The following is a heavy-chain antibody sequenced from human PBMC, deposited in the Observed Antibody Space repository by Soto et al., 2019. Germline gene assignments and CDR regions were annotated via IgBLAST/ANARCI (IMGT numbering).Heavy chain of an antibody. J-gene: IGHJ4*02. CDR1: GFTFSSCG. D-gene: IGHD1-26*01. CDR2: IWYDGSNK. CDR3: ARENGGSYAWGRYYFDY. Sequence: QVQLVESGGGVVQPGRSLRLSCAASGFTFSSCGMHWVRQAPGKGLEWVAVIWYDGSNKYYADSVKGRFTISRDNSKNTLYLQMNSLRAEDTAVYYCARENGGSYAWGRYYFDYWGQGTLVTVSS. V-gene: IGHV3-33*01.